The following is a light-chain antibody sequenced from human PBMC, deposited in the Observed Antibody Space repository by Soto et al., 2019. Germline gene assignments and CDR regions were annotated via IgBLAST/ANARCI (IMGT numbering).Light chain of an antibody. Sequence: DIQMTQSPSAMSASVGDRVTITCRASRGINSYLAWFQQQPGKVPKRLVYTASSLQSGVPSRFSGSGSGTEFTLTISSLQPEDFATYYCLQLNTYPYTFGQGTKLEIK. CDR2: TAS. CDR1: RGINSY. V-gene: IGKV1-17*03. J-gene: IGKJ2*01. CDR3: LQLNTYPYT.